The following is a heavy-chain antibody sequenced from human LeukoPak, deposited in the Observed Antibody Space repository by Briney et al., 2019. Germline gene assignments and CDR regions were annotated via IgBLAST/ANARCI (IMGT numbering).Heavy chain of an antibody. CDR2: IYYSGST. CDR1: GGSISSYY. J-gene: IGHJ4*02. Sequence: ASETLSLTCTVSGGSISSYYWSWIRQPPGKGLEWIGYIYYSGSTNYNPSLKSRVTISVDTSKNQFSLKLRSVTAADTAVYYCARTYGDYYLRFLTFDYWGQGTLVTVSS. CDR3: ARTYGDYYLRFLTFDY. D-gene: IGHD4-17*01. V-gene: IGHV4-59*01.